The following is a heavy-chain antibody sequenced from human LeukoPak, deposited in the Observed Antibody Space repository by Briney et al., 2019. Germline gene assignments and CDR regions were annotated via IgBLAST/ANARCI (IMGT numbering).Heavy chain of an antibody. J-gene: IGHJ3*02. CDR3: ARERFLEWLRAFDI. V-gene: IGHV1-2*02. Sequence: ASAKVSCKASGYTFTGYYMHWVRQAPGQGPEWMGWINPNSGGTNYAQKFQGRVTMTRDTSISTAYMELSRLRSDDTAVYYCARERFLEWLRAFDIWGQGTMVTVSS. CDR1: GYTFTGYY. CDR2: INPNSGGT. D-gene: IGHD3-3*01.